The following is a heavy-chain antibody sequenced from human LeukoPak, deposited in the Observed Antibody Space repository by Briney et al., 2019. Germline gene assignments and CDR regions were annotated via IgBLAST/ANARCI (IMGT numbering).Heavy chain of an antibody. Sequence: GGSLRLSCAASGFTFSSYAMSWVRQAPGKELEWVSAISGSGGSTYYADSVKGRFTISRDNSKNTLYLQMNSLRAEDTAVYYCAKAILVTYYYDSSGYHYLPPFDYWGQGTLVTVSS. J-gene: IGHJ4*02. CDR3: AKAILVTYYYDSSGYHYLPPFDY. D-gene: IGHD3-22*01. CDR2: ISGSGGST. V-gene: IGHV3-23*01. CDR1: GFTFSSYA.